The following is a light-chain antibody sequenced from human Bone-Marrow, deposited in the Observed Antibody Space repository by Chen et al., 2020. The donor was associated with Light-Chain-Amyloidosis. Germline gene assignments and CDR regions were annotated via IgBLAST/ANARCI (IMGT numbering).Light chain of an antibody. CDR2: KVF. Sequence: DVVMTQSPLSLSVSLGQPASISCRSSQGLVHSDGNTYLNWFHQRPGQSRRRLIYKVFNRDSGVPDRFSGSGSGTDFTLKISRVDAEDVGIYYCMQGTHWPPVTFGQGTKLEIK. CDR1: QGLVHSDGNTY. CDR3: MQGTHWPPVT. J-gene: IGKJ2*01. V-gene: IGKV2-30*02.